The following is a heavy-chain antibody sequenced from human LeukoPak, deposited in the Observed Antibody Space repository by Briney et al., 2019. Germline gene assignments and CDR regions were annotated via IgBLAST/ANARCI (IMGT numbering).Heavy chain of an antibody. D-gene: IGHD5-24*01. Sequence: GESLKISCKGFGYSFNNYWIGWVRHMPGKGLELMGIIYPGDSEARYSPSFQGQVNISADKSISTAFLQWSSLKASDTAMYYCARFWGWLPYSYYGMDVWGPGTTVTVSS. CDR1: GYSFNNYW. J-gene: IGHJ6*02. CDR2: IYPGDSEA. V-gene: IGHV5-51*01. CDR3: ARFWGWLPYSYYGMDV.